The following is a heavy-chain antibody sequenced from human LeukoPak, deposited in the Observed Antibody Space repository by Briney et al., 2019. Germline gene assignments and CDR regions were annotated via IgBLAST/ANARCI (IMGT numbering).Heavy chain of an antibody. CDR2: ISAYNGNT. Sequence: ASVKVSCQTSGYTFTSYGYSWVRQAPGQGLEWMGWISAYNGNTKYAQKFQGRVTMTTVTSTSTAYMELRSLTLDDTALYYCARAKTLEPSPSNAFDIWDQGTMVTVSS. CDR1: GYTFTSYG. D-gene: IGHD1-1*01. J-gene: IGHJ3*02. V-gene: IGHV1-18*01. CDR3: ARAKTLEPSPSNAFDI.